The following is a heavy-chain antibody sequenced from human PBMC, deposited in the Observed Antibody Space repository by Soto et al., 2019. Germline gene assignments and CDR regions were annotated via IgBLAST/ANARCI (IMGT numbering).Heavy chain of an antibody. CDR2: VYARGAT. V-gene: IGHV4-4*07. CDR1: GASITSHY. J-gene: IGHJ6*02. CDR3: ARGAVAGVDYGMDV. D-gene: IGHD6-19*01. Sequence: SETLSLTCSVSGASITSHYWNWIRQSAGEGLQWIGRVYARGATNYNPSLKSRVTISGDTSKNQFSLKLTSVTAADTAVYYCARGAVAGVDYGMDVWGRGTTVTVSS.